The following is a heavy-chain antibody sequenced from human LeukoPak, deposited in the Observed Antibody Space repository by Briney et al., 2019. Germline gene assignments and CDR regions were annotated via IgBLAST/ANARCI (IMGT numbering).Heavy chain of an antibody. CDR2: IRSKAYGGTT. CDR1: GFTFGDYA. CDR3: TRYDLYYYDSSGYLFDY. D-gene: IGHD3-22*01. V-gene: IGHV3-49*04. Sequence: AGGSLRLSCTASGFTFGDYAMSWVRQAPGKGVEGVGFIRSKAYGGTTEYAASVKGRFTISRDDSKSIAYLQMNSLKTEDTAVYYCTRYDLYYYDSSGYLFDYWGQGTLVTVSS. J-gene: IGHJ4*02.